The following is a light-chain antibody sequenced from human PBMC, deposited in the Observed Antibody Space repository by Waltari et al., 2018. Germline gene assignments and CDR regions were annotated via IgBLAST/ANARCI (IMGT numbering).Light chain of an antibody. J-gene: IGLJ1*01. Sequence: SYVLTQPPSVSVAPGGTDSITCGGNNIESKSVPWYRQRPGQAPVVVISYDNDRAAGTPERCSGSNAGNTATLTISRVEAGDEADYYCQVWDANTDPGVFGTGTEVTVL. V-gene: IGLV3-21*01. CDR3: QVWDANTDPGV. CDR1: NIESKS. CDR2: YDN.